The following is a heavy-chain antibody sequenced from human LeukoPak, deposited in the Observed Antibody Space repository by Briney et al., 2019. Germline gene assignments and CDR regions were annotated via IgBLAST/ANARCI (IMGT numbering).Heavy chain of an antibody. CDR3: ARGSKAAPGTFDY. Sequence: SSETLSLTCTVSGGSISSYYWSWIRQPPGKGLEWIGYIYYTGSIDYNPSLKSRVAISVDTSKNQFSLKLSSVTAADTAVYYCARGSKAAPGTFDYWGQGTLVTVSS. J-gene: IGHJ4*02. CDR2: IYYTGSI. D-gene: IGHD6-13*01. CDR1: GGSISSYY. V-gene: IGHV4-59*01.